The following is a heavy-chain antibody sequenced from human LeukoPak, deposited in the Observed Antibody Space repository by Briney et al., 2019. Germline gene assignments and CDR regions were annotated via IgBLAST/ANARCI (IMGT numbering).Heavy chain of an antibody. CDR3: AKDRHDYGGNSEIDP. J-gene: IGHJ5*02. D-gene: IGHD4-17*01. V-gene: IGHV3-23*01. Sequence: GGSLRLSCAASGFTFSSYSMNWVRQAPGKGLEWVSAISGSGGSTYYADSVKGRFTTSRDNSKNTLYLQMNSLRAEDTAVYYCAKDRHDYGGNSEIDPWGQGTLVTVSS. CDR2: ISGSGGST. CDR1: GFTFSSYS.